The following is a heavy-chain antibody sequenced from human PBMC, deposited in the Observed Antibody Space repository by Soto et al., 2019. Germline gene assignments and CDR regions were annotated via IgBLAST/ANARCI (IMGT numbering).Heavy chain of an antibody. CDR3: AREVNYGGGSFSLGL. CDR2: INPNNGDT. J-gene: IGHJ4*02. CDR1: GYFFTSHY. D-gene: IGHD3-10*01. V-gene: IGHV1-2*06. Sequence: ASVKVSCKTSGYFFTSHYIHWVRLAPGRGLEWMGRINPNNGDTNSPQKFQGRVTMTSDTSISTAYMEMSGLRSDDTALYYCAREVNYGGGSFSLGLWGQGTLVSVSS.